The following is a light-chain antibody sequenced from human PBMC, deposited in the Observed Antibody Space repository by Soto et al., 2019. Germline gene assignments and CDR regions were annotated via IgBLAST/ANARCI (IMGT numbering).Light chain of an antibody. V-gene: IGLV1-51*01. J-gene: IGLJ2*01. Sequence: QSVLTQPPSVSVAPGQKVTISCSGSSSNIGNNYVSWYQRLPGTAPKLLIFDNNKRPSGIPDRFSGSKSGTSATLDITGLQTGDEADYYCGTCDNSLSTHVIFGGGTQLTVL. CDR1: SSNIGNNY. CDR3: GTCDNSLSTHVI. CDR2: DNN.